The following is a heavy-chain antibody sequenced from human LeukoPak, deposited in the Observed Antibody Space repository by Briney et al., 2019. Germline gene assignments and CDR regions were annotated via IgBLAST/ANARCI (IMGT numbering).Heavy chain of an antibody. J-gene: IGHJ5*02. CDR2: IYYSGST. CDR1: GGSISSYY. CDR3: AREVNVVVPAAICRWFDP. V-gene: IGHV4-59*12. D-gene: IGHD2-2*02. Sequence: SETLSLTCTVSGGSISSYYWSWIRQPPGKGLEWIGYIYYSGSTNYNPSLKSRVTISVDTSKNQFSLKLSSVTAADTAVYYCAREVNVVVPAAICRWFDPWGQETLVTVSS.